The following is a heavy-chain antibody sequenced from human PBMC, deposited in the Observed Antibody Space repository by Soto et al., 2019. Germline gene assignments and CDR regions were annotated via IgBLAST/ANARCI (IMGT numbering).Heavy chain of an antibody. Sequence: GKSLKISCQGSGYNFTNYLIGWVRQMPGKGLEWMGIIYPGDSDTTYSPSFQGQVTISADKSITTAYLQWNSLKASDTAMYYCARRSRSLLSFDYWGQGTQVTVSS. CDR1: GYNFTNYL. J-gene: IGHJ4*02. V-gene: IGHV5-51*03. D-gene: IGHD3-16*02. CDR3: ARRSRSLLSFDY. CDR2: IYPGDSDT.